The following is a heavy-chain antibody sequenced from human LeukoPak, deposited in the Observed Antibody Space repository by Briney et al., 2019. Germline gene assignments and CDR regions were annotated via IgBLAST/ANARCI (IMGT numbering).Heavy chain of an antibody. CDR1: GYTFTSYY. J-gene: IGHJ4*02. CDR3: AREYCTITNCYKTLGY. V-gene: IGHV1-46*01. CDR2: INPSGGST. D-gene: IGHD2-2*02. Sequence: ASVKVSCKASGYTFTSYYMHWVRQAPGQGLEWMGIINPSGGSTSYAQKFQGRVTMTRDTSTSTVYMELSSLRSEDMAVYYCAREYCTITNCYKTLGYWGQGTLVTVSS.